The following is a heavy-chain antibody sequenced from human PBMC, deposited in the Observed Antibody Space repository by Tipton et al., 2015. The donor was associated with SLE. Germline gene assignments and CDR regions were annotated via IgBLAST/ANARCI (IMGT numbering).Heavy chain of an antibody. CDR3: AKDIAKGYQLLGDYYGMDV. V-gene: IGHV3-7*01. CDR2: IKQDGSEK. J-gene: IGHJ6*02. CDR1: GFTFSSYW. D-gene: IGHD2-2*01. Sequence: SLRLSCAASGFTFSSYWMSWVRQAPGKGLEWVANIKQDGSEKYYVDSVKGRFTISRDNSKNTLYLQMNSLRAEDTAVYYCAKDIAKGYQLLGDYYGMDVWGQGTTVTVSS.